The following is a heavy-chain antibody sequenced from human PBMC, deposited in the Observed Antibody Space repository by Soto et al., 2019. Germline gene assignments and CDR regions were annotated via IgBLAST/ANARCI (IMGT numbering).Heavy chain of an antibody. CDR1: GGTFSSYA. CDR3: ARDCSGGSCFDY. J-gene: IGHJ4*02. Sequence: SVKVSCKASGGTFSSYAISWVRQAPGQGLEWMGGIIPIFGTANYAQKFQGRVTITADESTSTAYMELSSLRSEDTAVYYCARDCSGGSCFDYWDQGTLVTVSS. CDR2: IIPIFGTA. D-gene: IGHD2-15*01. V-gene: IGHV1-69*13.